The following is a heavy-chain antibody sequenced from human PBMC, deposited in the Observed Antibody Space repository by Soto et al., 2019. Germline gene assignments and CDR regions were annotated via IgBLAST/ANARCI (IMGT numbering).Heavy chain of an antibody. J-gene: IGHJ4*02. CDR3: ASDYSPLGRTFRYFDWLDY. CDR1: GFTFSTYG. V-gene: IGHV3-30*03. CDR2: ISYDGDKK. D-gene: IGHD3-9*01. Sequence: QVQLVESGGGVVQPGRSLRLSCAASGFTFSTYGMHWVRQAPGKGLEWVAVISYDGDKKYYVDSVKGRFTISRDNSKNTLSLQMTGLRAEDTAVYYCASDYSPLGRTFRYFDWLDYWGQGTLVTVSS.